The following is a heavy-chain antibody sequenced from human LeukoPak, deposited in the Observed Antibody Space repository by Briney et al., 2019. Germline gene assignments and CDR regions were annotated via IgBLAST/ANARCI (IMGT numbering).Heavy chain of an antibody. CDR2: IYYSGST. CDR1: GGSINNYY. J-gene: IGHJ5*02. V-gene: IGHV4-59*01. Sequence: SETLSLTCTVSGGSINNYYWSWIRQPPGKGLEWIGYIYYSGSTNYNPSLKSRVTISVDTSKNQFSLKLSSVTAADTAVYYCARASAYSSSKNPNWFDPWGQGTLVTVSS. D-gene: IGHD6-13*01. CDR3: ARASAYSSSKNPNWFDP.